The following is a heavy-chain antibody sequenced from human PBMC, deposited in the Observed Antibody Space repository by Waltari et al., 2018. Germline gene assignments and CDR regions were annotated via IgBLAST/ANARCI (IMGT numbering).Heavy chain of an antibody. CDR1: GFPFTNYA. V-gene: IGHV3-23*01. D-gene: IGHD2-21*01. J-gene: IGHJ4*02. CDR2: ISGSGEST. CDR3: AKGTNMVITHSYFDC. Sequence: EVQLLESGGGLVQPGGSLRLSCEASGFPFTNYAMNWVRQAPGKGTEWVSAISGSGESTYYADSVKGRFSISRDNPKITLYLQMSSLRAEDTAVYYCAKGTNMVITHSYFDCWGQGILVTVSS.